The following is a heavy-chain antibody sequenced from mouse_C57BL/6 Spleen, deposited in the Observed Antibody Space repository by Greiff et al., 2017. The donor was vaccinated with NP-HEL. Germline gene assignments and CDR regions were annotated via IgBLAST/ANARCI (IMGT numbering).Heavy chain of an antibody. J-gene: IGHJ4*01. CDR2: ISSGSSTI. Sequence: EVKLMESGGGLVKPGGSLKLSCEASGFTFSDYGMHWVRQAPEKGLEWVAYISSGSSTIYYADTVKGRFTISRDNAKTTLFLQMTSLRSEDTAMYDCARGPDAMDYWGQGTSVTVSS. V-gene: IGHV5-17*01. CDR3: ARGPDAMDY. CDR1: GFTFSDYG.